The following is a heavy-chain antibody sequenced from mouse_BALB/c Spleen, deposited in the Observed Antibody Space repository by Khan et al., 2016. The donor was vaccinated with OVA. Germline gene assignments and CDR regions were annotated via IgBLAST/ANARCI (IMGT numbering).Heavy chain of an antibody. CDR2: IYPGDGDT. D-gene: IGHD2-14*01. J-gene: IGHJ4*01. CDR3: ARSSYRYDYSMDY. CDR1: GYTFTNYW. V-gene: IGHV1-87*01. Sequence: QVQLQQSGAELARPGASVKLSCKASGYTFTNYWVQWVKQRPGQGLEWIGAIYPGDGDTRYTQKFKGKATLTADKSSSTAYMQLSSLASEDSAVYYSARSSYRYDYSMDYWGQGTSVTVSS.